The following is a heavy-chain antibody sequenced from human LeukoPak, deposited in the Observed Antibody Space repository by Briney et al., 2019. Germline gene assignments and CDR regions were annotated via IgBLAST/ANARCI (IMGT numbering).Heavy chain of an antibody. Sequence: SETLSLTCAVYGGSFSGYYWSWIRQPPGKGLEWIGEINHSGSTNYNPSLKSRATISVDTSKNQFSLKLSSVTAADTAVYYCARAPGYSSSSGGLDPWGQGTLVTVSS. D-gene: IGHD6-6*01. V-gene: IGHV4-34*01. J-gene: IGHJ5*02. CDR3: ARAPGYSSSSGGLDP. CDR1: GGSFSGYY. CDR2: INHSGST.